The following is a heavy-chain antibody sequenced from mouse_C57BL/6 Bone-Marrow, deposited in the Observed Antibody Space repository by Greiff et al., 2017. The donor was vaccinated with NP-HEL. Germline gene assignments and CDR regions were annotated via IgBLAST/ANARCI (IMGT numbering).Heavy chain of an antibody. Sequence: VQLQQSGAELVRPGTSVKVSCKASGYAFTNYLIEWVKQRPGQGLEWIGVINPGSGGTNYNEKFKGKATLTADKSSSTAYMQLSSLTSEDSAVYFCARSHYYGSSYASAYWGQGTLVTVSA. CDR3: ARSHYYGSSYASAY. V-gene: IGHV1-54*01. CDR1: GYAFTNYL. CDR2: INPGSGGT. J-gene: IGHJ3*01. D-gene: IGHD1-1*01.